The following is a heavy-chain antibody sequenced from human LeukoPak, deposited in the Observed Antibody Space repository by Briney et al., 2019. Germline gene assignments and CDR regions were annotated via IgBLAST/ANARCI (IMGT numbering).Heavy chain of an antibody. D-gene: IGHD1-26*01. J-gene: IGHJ3*02. CDR2: INPNSGGT. V-gene: IGHV1-2*02. CDR1: GYTFTGYY. Sequence: ASVKVSCKASGYTFTGYYMHWVRQAPGQGLEWMGWINPNSGGTNYAQKFQGRVTMTRDTSISTAYMELSRLRSDDTAVYYCARAYINSGSYRVGDAFDIWGQGTMVTVSS. CDR3: ARAYINSGSYRVGDAFDI.